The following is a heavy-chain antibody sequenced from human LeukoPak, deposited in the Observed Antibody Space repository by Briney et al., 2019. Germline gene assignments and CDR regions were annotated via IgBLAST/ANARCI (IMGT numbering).Heavy chain of an antibody. J-gene: IGHJ4*02. D-gene: IGHD6-6*01. CDR3: VKAHGDSSSDHFDY. Sequence: PGGSLRLSCSASGFTFSSYAMHWVRQAPGKGLEYVSAISTNGGYTYYADSVKGRFTISRDNSKNTLYLQMSSLRAEDTAVYYCVKAHGDSSSDHFDYWGQGTLVTVSS. V-gene: IGHV3-64D*09. CDR1: GFTFSSYA. CDR2: ISTNGGYT.